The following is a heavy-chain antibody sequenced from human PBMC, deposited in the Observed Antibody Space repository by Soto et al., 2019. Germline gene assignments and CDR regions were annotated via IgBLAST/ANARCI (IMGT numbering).Heavy chain of an antibody. Sequence: SETLSLTCTVSGGSISSYYWSWTRQPPGKGLEWIGYIYYSGSTNYNPSLKSRVTISVDTSKNQFSLKLSSVTAADTAVYYCARRGEGANNYYYYYMDVWGKGTTVTVSS. J-gene: IGHJ6*03. CDR3: ARRGEGANNYYYYYMDV. D-gene: IGHD3-16*01. CDR2: IYYSGST. V-gene: IGHV4-59*08. CDR1: GGSISSYY.